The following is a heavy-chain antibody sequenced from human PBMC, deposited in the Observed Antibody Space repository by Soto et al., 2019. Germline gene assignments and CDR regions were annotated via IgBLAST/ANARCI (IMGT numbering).Heavy chain of an antibody. CDR1: GFTFSSYS. CDR3: ARDNRAALRSYYYYYYMDV. D-gene: IGHD6-13*01. CDR2: ISSSSSYI. J-gene: IGHJ6*03. Sequence: EVQLVESGGGLVKPGGSLRLSCAASGFTFSSYSMNWVRQAPGKGLEWVSSISSSSSYIYYADSVKGRFTISRDNAKNSLYLQMNSLRAEDTAVYYCARDNRAALRSYYYYYYMDVLGKGTTVTVSS. V-gene: IGHV3-21*01.